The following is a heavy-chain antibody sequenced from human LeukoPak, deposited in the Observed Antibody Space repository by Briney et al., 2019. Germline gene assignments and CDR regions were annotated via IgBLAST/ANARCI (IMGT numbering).Heavy chain of an antibody. CDR2: ISAISSSST. Sequence: GGSLRLSCAASGFTFSSYSMNWVRQAPGKGLEWVSYISAISSSSTYYADSVKGRFTISKDNTKNSLYLQMNSLRAEDTAFYYCARETSARGVSTHWGQGTLVTVSS. J-gene: IGHJ4*02. D-gene: IGHD3-10*01. CDR1: GFTFSSYS. CDR3: ARETSARGVSTH. V-gene: IGHV3-48*04.